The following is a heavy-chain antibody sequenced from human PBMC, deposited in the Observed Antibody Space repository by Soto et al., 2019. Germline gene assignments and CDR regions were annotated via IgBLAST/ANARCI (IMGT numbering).Heavy chain of an antibody. D-gene: IGHD2-8*01. Sequence: QLKRQSRGPGLLNPQRTFSSPAPAPVAPFTVGFPPGSGSAQPPGRAREWIGHIFDSGSTYYNPSLKSRLTISVDTSKNQFSLRLSSVTAADTAVYYCAREIMPLTNDWYFDLWGRGTLVTVSS. CDR3: AREIMPLTNDWYFDL. CDR2: IFDSGST. CDR1: VAPFTVGFPP. J-gene: IGHJ2*01. V-gene: IGHV4-30-4*01.